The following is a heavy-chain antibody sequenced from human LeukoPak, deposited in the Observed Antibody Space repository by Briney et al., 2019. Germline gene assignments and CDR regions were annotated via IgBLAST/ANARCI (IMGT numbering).Heavy chain of an antibody. J-gene: IGHJ4*02. CDR3: ANCGGDCYSTFDY. Sequence: ASVNVSCKASGYTFTGYYMHWVRQAPGQGLEWMGRINPNSGGTNYAQKFRGRVTMTRDTSISTAYMELSRLRSDDTSVYYCANCGGDCYSTFDYWGQGTLVTVSS. CDR2: INPNSGGT. V-gene: IGHV1-2*06. CDR1: GYTFTGYY. D-gene: IGHD2-21*02.